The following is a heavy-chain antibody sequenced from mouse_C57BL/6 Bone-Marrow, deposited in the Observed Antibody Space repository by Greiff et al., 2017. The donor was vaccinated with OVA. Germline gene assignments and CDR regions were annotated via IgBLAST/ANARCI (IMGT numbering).Heavy chain of an antibody. J-gene: IGHJ2*01. CDR3: TRETGPYFDY. V-gene: IGHV5-9-1*02. CDR1: GFTFSSYA. D-gene: IGHD4-1*01. Sequence: EVKLMESGEGLVKPGGSLKLSCAASGFTFSSYAMSWVRQTPEKRLEWVAYISSGGDYIYYADTVKGRFTISRDNARNTLYLQMSSLKSEDTAMYYCTRETGPYFDYWGQGTTLTVSS. CDR2: ISSGGDYI.